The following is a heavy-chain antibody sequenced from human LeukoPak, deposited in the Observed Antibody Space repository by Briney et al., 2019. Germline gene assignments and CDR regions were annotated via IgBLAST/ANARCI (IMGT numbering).Heavy chain of an antibody. Sequence: GGSLRLSCAASGFTFSSYWMSWVRQAPGKGLEWVANIKQDGSEKYYVDSAKGRFTISRDNAKNSLYPQMNSLRAEDTAVYYCATTDGMVADYWGQGTLVTVSS. J-gene: IGHJ4*02. V-gene: IGHV3-7*01. CDR1: GFTFSSYW. CDR2: IKQDGSEK. D-gene: IGHD2-15*01. CDR3: ATTDGMVADY.